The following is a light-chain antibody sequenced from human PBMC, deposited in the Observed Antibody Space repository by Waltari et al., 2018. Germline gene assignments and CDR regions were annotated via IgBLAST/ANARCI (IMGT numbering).Light chain of an antibody. CDR1: QSVLYSSKNKNY. CDR2: WAS. J-gene: IGKJ1*01. CDR3: QQYLSTPPT. Sequence: DIVMTQSPDSLAVSLGERATINCKSSQSVLYSSKNKNYLAWYQQKPGQPPKLLIYWASTRASGVPDRFSGSGSGTDFTLTISSLQAEDVAVYYCQQYLSTPPTFGQGTKVEIK. V-gene: IGKV4-1*01.